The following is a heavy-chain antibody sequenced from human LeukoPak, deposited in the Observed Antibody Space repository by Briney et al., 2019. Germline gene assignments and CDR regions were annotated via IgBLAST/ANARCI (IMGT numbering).Heavy chain of an antibody. V-gene: IGHV3-30-3*01. D-gene: IGHD1-26*01. Sequence: GGSLRLSCAASGFTFSSYAMHWVRQAPGKGLEWVAVISDDGSNKHYADSVKGRFTISRDSSKNTLYLQMNSLRAEDTAVYYCARDQESGSFYGYFDYWGQGTLVTVSS. J-gene: IGHJ4*02. CDR3: ARDQESGSFYGYFDY. CDR2: ISDDGSNK. CDR1: GFTFSSYA.